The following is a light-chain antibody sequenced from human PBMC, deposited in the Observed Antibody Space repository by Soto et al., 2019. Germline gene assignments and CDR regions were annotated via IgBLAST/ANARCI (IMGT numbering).Light chain of an antibody. J-gene: IGKJ4*01. CDR1: QSVSGC. CDR2: DAS. CDR3: QQRCNWPPVT. V-gene: IGKV3-11*01. Sequence: EIVLTQSPATLSLSPGERATLSCRASQSVSGCLAWYQQKPGQAPRLLIFDASNRATGIPARFSGSGSATDVTLTISSLEPEDFAIYYCQQRCNWPPVTFGGGTKVEIK.